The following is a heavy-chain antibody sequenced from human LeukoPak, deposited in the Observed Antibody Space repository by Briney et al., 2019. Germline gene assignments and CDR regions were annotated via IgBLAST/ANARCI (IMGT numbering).Heavy chain of an antibody. CDR2: IYYRGNT. CDR1: GGSISSIDYY. V-gene: IGHV4-39*07. Sequence: MASETLSLTCTVSGGSISSIDYYWGCIRQPPGKGLEWIGSIYYRGNTYYNPSLKSRVSISVDTSKNQFSLKLSSVTAADTAVYYCARGYCSGGSCYPGGNWFDPWGQGTRVTVSS. CDR3: ARGYCSGGSCYPGGNWFDP. J-gene: IGHJ5*02. D-gene: IGHD2-15*01.